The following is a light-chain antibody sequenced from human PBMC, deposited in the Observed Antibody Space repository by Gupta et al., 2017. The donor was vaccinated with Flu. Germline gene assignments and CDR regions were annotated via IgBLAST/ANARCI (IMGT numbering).Light chain of an antibody. CDR2: SAS. V-gene: IGKV1-6*01. CDR3: LQYYDFPRT. J-gene: IGKJ1*01. CDR1: QDIRYE. Sequence: AIQMTQSPSSLSASVGDRVTITCRASQDIRYELGWYQQKPGEAPKLLIYSASSLQGGVPSRFSGSRSGTDFTLTISSLQPEDIATYYCLQYYDFPRTFGQGTKVEIK.